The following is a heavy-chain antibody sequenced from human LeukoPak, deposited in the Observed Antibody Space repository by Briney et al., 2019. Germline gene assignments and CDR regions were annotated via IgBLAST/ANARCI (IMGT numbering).Heavy chain of an antibody. CDR1: GDSFTRHT. CDR3: AREYDSGARFDY. D-gene: IGHD6-25*01. V-gene: IGHV3-48*01. CDR2: ISSSGSPI. Sequence: GGSLRLSCTGSGDSFTRHTMNWVRRAPGKGLEWISYISSSGSPIYYADSVKGRFSISRDNARTSLYLQMNSLRAEDTAVYYCAREYDSGARFDYWGQGTLVTVSS. J-gene: IGHJ4*02.